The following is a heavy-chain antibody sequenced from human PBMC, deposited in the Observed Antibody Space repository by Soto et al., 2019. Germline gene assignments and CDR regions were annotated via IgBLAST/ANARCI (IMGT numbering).Heavy chain of an antibody. J-gene: IGHJ4*02. CDR3: ARGLDY. CDR2: INHSGST. CDR1: GRSFRGYY. Sequence: SETLSLTCAVYGRSFRGYYWSWIRQPPGKGLEWIGEINHSGSTNYNPSLKSRVTISVDTSKNQFSLKLSSVTAADTAVYYCARGLDYWGQGTLVTVSS. V-gene: IGHV4-34*01.